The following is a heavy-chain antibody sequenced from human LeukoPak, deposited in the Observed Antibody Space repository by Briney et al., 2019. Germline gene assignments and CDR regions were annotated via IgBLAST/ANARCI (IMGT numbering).Heavy chain of an antibody. V-gene: IGHV3-66*01. CDR2: IYSGGST. J-gene: IGHJ4*02. D-gene: IGHD5-12*01. Sequence: PGGSLRLSCAASGFTVSSKYMSWVRQAPGKGLEWVSVIYSGGSTYYADSVKGRFTISRDNSKNTLHLQMNSLRAEDTAVYYCAKGVEMATIDYWGQGTLVTVSS. CDR1: GFTVSSKY. CDR3: AKGVEMATIDY.